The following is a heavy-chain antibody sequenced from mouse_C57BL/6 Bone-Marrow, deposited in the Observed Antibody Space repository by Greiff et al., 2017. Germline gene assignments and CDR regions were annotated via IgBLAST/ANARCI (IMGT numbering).Heavy chain of an antibody. CDR2: INPNNGGT. CDR1: GYTFTDYY. V-gene: IGHV1-26*01. CDR3: ARGYYYGSSLYAMDY. Sequence: VQLQQSGPELVKPGASVKISCKASGYTFTDYYMNWVKQSHGKSLEWIGDINPNNGGTSYNQKFKGKATLTVDKSSSTAYMELRSLTSADSAVYYCARGYYYGSSLYAMDYWGQGTSVTVSS. D-gene: IGHD1-1*01. J-gene: IGHJ4*01.